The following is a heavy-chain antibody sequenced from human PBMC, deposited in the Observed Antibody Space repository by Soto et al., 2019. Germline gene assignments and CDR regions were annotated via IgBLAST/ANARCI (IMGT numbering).Heavy chain of an antibody. CDR1: GGSISSGGYS. V-gene: IGHV4-31*03. CDR2: IYYSGST. J-gene: IGHJ4*02. CDR3: ASAGRAVAGPDFDY. D-gene: IGHD6-19*01. Sequence: QVQLQESGPGLVKPSQTLSLTCTVSGGSISSGGYSCSWIRQHPGKGLEWIGYIYYSGSTYYNPSLKSRVTISVDTSKNQFSLKLSYVTAAYTAVYYCASAGRAVAGPDFDYWGQGTLVTVSS.